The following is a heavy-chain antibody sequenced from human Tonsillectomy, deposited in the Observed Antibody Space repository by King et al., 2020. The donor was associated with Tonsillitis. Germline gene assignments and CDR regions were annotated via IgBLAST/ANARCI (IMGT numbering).Heavy chain of an antibody. D-gene: IGHD4-23*01. J-gene: IGHJ4*02. V-gene: IGHV4-34*01. CDR3: ARGHDYGGNAYYFDY. CDR2: INHSGST. Sequence: VQLQQWGAGLLKPSETLSLTCAVYGGSFSGYYWSWFRQPPGKGLEWIGEINHSGSTNYNPSLKSRVSISLDASKSQFSLKLSSVTAADPAVYYCARGHDYGGNAYYFDYWGQGTLVTVSS. CDR1: GGSFSGYY.